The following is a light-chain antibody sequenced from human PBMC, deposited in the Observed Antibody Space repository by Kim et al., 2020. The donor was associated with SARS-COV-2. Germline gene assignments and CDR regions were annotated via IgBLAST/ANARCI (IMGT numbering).Light chain of an antibody. CDR1: QGISDW. CDR2: AAS. J-gene: IGKJ1*01. V-gene: IGKV1-12*02. CDR3: QQANSFPWT. Sequence: ASLGDRVTITWRASQGISDWLAWYQQRPGKAPKVLIYAASSLQSGVPSRFSGSGSGTDFTLTISSLQSEDFATYYCQQANSFPWTFGQGTKVDIK.